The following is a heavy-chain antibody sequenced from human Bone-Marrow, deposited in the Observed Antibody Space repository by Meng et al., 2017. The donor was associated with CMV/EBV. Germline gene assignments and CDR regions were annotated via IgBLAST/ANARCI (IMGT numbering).Heavy chain of an antibody. V-gene: IGHV3-30*02. CDR2: IRYDGSNK. CDR1: RFTFSSYG. Sequence: GGSLRLSCAASRFTFSSYGMHWVRQAPGKGLEWVAFIRYDGSNKYYVDSVKGRFTISRDNSKNTLYLQMNSLRAEDTAVYYCAKVSQYNFDYWGQGTLVTVSS. CDR3: AKVSQYNFDY. D-gene: IGHD1-1*01. J-gene: IGHJ4*02.